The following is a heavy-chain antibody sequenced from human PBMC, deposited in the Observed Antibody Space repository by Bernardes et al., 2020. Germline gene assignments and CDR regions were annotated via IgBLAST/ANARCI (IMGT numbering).Heavy chain of an antibody. CDR1: GFTFGSRA. CDR2: ISGGAEMT. CDR3: ARDVGGTDWRFGFDV. D-gene: IGHD3-9*01. J-gene: IGHJ3*01. Sequence: GGSLRLSCVVSGFTFGSRAMSWLRQAPGKGLEWVSSISGGAEMTYYADSVKGRFTISRDNTRTSVFLQMESLRAEDTAVYYCARDVGGTDWRFGFDVWGPGTMVHVSS. V-gene: IGHV3-23*01.